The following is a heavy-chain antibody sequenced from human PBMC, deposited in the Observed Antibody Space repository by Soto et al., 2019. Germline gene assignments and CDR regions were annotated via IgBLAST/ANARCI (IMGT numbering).Heavy chain of an antibody. J-gene: IGHJ6*02. Sequence: GGSLRLSCAASGFTFSNAWMNWVRQAPGKGLEWAGRIKSKTDGGTTDYAAPVKGRFTISRDDSKNTLYLQMNSLKTEDTAVYYCTTDFGGSSYYYGMDVWGQGTTVTSP. CDR3: TTDFGGSSYYYGMDV. CDR1: GFTFSNAW. V-gene: IGHV3-15*07. CDR2: IKSKTDGGTT. D-gene: IGHD2-15*01.